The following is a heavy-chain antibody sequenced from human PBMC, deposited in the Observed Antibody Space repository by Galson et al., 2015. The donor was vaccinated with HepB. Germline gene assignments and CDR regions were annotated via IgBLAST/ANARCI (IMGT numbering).Heavy chain of an antibody. Sequence: SLRLSCAASGFTFSSYEMNWVRQAPGKGLEWVSYISSSGTTIYYADSVKGRFTISRDNAKNSLYLQMNSLRGEDTAVYYCARGITGFWSGYSNFDYWGQGTLVTVSS. CDR3: ARGITGFWSGYSNFDY. J-gene: IGHJ4*02. V-gene: IGHV3-48*03. CDR2: ISSSGTTI. CDR1: GFTFSSYE. D-gene: IGHD3-3*01.